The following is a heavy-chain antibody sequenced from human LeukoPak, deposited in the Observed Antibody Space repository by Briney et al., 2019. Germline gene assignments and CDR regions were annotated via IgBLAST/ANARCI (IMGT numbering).Heavy chain of an antibody. V-gene: IGHV3-23*01. Sequence: PGGSLRLSCAASGFTFSSYAMSWVCQAPGKGLEWVSAISGSGGSTYYADSVKGRFTISRDNSKNTLYLQMNSLRAEDTAVYYCAKDKLDTAMVTAVDYWGQGTLVTVSS. D-gene: IGHD5-18*01. CDR3: AKDKLDTAMVTAVDY. CDR1: GFTFSSYA. J-gene: IGHJ4*02. CDR2: ISGSGGST.